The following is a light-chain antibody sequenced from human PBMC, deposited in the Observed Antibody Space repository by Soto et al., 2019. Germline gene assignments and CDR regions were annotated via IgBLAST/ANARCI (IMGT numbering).Light chain of an antibody. CDR3: QQYNKWPRT. J-gene: IGKJ2*01. Sequence: EIVMTQCPATLSVSPGERATLSCRASQSISSNLAWYQQKPGQAPRLIIYGASTRATGIPDRFSGSGSGTDFTLTISSLQSEDFAVYNCQQYNKWPRTFGQGTKVDIK. CDR2: GAS. CDR1: QSISSN. V-gene: IGKV3D-15*01.